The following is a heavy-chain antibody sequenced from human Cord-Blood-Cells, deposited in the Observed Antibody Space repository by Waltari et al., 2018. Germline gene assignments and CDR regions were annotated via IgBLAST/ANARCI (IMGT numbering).Heavy chain of an antibody. D-gene: IGHD3-10*01. CDR1: GGSFSGYY. J-gene: IGHJ3*02. Sequence: QVQLQQWGAGLLKPSETLSLTCAVYGGSFSGYYWSWIRQPPGKGLEWIGEINHSGSASSNPSRKSRVTISVGTSKSQFSRKRSSVTAADTAVYYCARGRITMVRGVIIGVADAFDIWGQGTMVTVSS. V-gene: IGHV4-34*01. CDR3: ARGRITMVRGVIIGVADAFDI. CDR2: INHSGSA.